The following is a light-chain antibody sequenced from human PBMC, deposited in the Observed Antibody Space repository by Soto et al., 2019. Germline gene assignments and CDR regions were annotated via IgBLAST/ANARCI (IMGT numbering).Light chain of an antibody. V-gene: IGKV3-15*01. CDR2: GAS. CDR1: QSVSTN. J-gene: IGKJ5*01. Sequence: EIVLTQSPPTLSVSPGERATHCCRASQSVSTNLAWYQQKPGQVPSLLIYGASTRASGIPARFSGSGSGTEFTLTIGSLQSEDFAVYYCQQYSSSPSFGQGTRLEIK. CDR3: QQYSSSPS.